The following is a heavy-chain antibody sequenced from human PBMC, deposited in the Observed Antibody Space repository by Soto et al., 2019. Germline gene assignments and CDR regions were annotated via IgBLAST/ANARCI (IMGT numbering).Heavy chain of an antibody. CDR2: IRIDGSER. J-gene: IGHJ4*02. CDR1: GFTFSIYG. V-gene: IGHV3-33*01. Sequence: GGSLRLSCAASGFTFSIYGLHWVCKPPGKGLGRVAVIRIDGSERNNADSVNGQFNLSGNSPKNTPYLEMNNQSVEDTAVDYCARAALYCYDLDFDYWGQGTLVTVSS. D-gene: IGHD5-12*01. CDR3: ARAALYCYDLDFDY.